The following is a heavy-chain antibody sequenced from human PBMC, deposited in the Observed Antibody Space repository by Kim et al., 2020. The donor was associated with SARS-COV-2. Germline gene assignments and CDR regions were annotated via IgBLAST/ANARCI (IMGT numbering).Heavy chain of an antibody. CDR3: AKDLVAAAGTWYYGMDV. J-gene: IGHJ6*02. V-gene: IGHV3-9*01. D-gene: IGHD6-13*01. Sequence: VKGRFTISRDNAKSSLYLQMNSLRAEDTALYYCAKDLVAAAGTWYYGMDVWGQGTTVTVSS.